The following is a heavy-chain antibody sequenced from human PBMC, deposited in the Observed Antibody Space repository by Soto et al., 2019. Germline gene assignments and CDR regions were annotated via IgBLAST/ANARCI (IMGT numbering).Heavy chain of an antibody. Sequence: QVQLQESGPGLVKPSQTLSLTCTVSGGSISSGGYYWSWIRQHPGNGLECIGYIYYRGSTYYNPSLKSPVTMSVDTSKNQFSLKLSSVTAADTAVYYCAMTFPTSTTVVDAFDIWGQGTLVTVSS. D-gene: IGHD4-17*01. J-gene: IGHJ3*02. V-gene: IGHV4-31*01. CDR1: GGSISSGGYY. CDR2: IYYRGST. CDR3: AMTFPTSTTVVDAFDI.